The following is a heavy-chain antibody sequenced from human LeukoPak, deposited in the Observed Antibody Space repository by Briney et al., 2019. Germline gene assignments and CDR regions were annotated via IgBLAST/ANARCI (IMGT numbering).Heavy chain of an antibody. J-gene: IGHJ3*02. D-gene: IGHD4-17*01. Sequence: PGGSLRLSCAASGSPFSSSSMNWVRQAPGKGLESVSSISSSSSYIYYADSVKGRFTISRDNAKNSLYLQMNSLRAEDTAVYYCARDSYGDYGDAFDIWGQGTMVTVSS. CDR2: ISSSSSYI. V-gene: IGHV3-21*01. CDR3: ARDSYGDYGDAFDI. CDR1: GSPFSSSS.